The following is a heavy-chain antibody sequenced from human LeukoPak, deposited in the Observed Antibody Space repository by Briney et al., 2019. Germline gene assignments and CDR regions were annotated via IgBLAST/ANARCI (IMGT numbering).Heavy chain of an antibody. CDR3: ASRSGSRRVGGDY. J-gene: IGHJ4*02. CDR2: ISSSSSTI. CDR1: GFTFSSYE. V-gene: IGHV3-48*03. D-gene: IGHD2-15*01. Sequence: QTGGSLRLSCAASGFTFSSYEMNWVRQAPGKGLEWVSYISSSSSTIYYADSVKGRFTISRDNAKNSLYLQMNSLRAEDTAVYYCASRSGSRRVGGDYWGQGTLVTVSS.